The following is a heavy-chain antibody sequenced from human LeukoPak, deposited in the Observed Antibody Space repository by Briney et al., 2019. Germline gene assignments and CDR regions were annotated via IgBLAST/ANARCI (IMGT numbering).Heavy chain of an antibody. V-gene: IGHV3-21*01. D-gene: IGHD3-10*01. Sequence: GGSLRLSCAASGFTFSSYSMNWVRQAPGKGLEWVSSISSSSSYIYYADSVKGRFTVSRDNTKISLHLQMDSLRAEDTAVYYCARVGLLNWFDPWGQGTLVTVSS. CDR1: GFTFSSYS. J-gene: IGHJ5*02. CDR3: ARVGLLNWFDP. CDR2: ISSSSSYI.